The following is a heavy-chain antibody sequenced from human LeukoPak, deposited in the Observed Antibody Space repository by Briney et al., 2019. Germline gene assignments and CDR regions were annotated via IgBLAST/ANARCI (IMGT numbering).Heavy chain of an antibody. CDR2: IWYDGSNK. V-gene: IGHV3-33*01. CDR1: GFTFSSYG. J-gene: IGHJ4*02. CDR3: ARQDATTTPGGYFDY. D-gene: IGHD4-17*01. Sequence: QAGGSLRLSCAAAGFTFSSYGMHWVRQAPGKGLEWVAVIWYDGSNKYYADSVKGRFTISRDNSKNTLYLQMNSLRAEDTAVYYCARQDATTTPGGYFDYWGQGTLVTVSS.